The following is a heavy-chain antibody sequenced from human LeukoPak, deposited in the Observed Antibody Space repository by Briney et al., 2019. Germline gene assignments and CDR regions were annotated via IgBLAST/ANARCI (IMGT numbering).Heavy chain of an antibody. CDR1: GGSITNYY. Sequence: SETLSLTCTVSGGSITNYYWSWVRQPPGKGLEWMGYISYSGSTNYHPSIKSRVTMSVDTTKNQFSLKLSSVTAADTAVYYCAREGTSTEYSQPYYYWGQGILVTVSS. V-gene: IGHV4-59*01. CDR2: ISYSGST. J-gene: IGHJ4*02. D-gene: IGHD2-21*01. CDR3: AREGTSTEYSQPYYY.